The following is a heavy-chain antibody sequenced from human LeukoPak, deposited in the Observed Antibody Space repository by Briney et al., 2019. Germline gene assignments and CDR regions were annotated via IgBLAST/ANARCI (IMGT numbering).Heavy chain of an antibody. V-gene: IGHV4-39*07. CDR2: IYYSGST. D-gene: IGHD2-2*01. Sequence: PSETLSLTCTASGGSISSSSYYWGWIRQPPGKGLEWIGSIYYSGSTYYNPSLKSRVTISVDTSKNQFSLKLSSVTAADTAVYYCASPGTSRAFDYWGQGTLVTVSS. CDR3: ASPGTSRAFDY. CDR1: GGSISSSSYY. J-gene: IGHJ4*02.